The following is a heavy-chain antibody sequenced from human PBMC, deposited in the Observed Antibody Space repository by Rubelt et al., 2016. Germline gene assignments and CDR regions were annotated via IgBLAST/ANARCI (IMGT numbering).Heavy chain of an antibody. J-gene: IGHJ4*02. D-gene: IGHD4-17*01. CDR1: GASISSSSYY. CDR2: IYYSGTT. Sequence: QLQLQESGPGLVKPSETLSLTCTVSGASISSSSYYWGWVRQPPGKGLEWIANIYYSGTTYYNPSLKSRVTISGDTSKSQFSWKLSSVTAADTAVYYCATGTTVTTGLAYWGQGTLVTVSS. CDR3: ATGTTVTTGLAY. V-gene: IGHV4-39*01.